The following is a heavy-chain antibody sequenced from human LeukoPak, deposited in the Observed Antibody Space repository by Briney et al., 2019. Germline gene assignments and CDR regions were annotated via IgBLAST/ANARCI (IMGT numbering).Heavy chain of an antibody. CDR1: GVSITNYY. J-gene: IGHJ4*02. Sequence: ASETLSLTCGVYGVSITNYYWAFIRQPQGKGLEWIGEINHSGRTNYNPSLKSRVSISVDTSKNQFSLNLTSVTAADTALYYCARGHLTGKVKIDFWGQGTLVTVAS. V-gene: IGHV4-34*01. CDR2: INHSGRT. CDR3: ARGHLTGKVKIDF. D-gene: IGHD3-9*01.